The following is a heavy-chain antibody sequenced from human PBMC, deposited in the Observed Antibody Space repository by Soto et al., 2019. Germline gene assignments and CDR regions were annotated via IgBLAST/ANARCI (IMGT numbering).Heavy chain of an antibody. CDR2: ISGSGGST. CDR1: GFTFSSYA. J-gene: IGHJ6*03. D-gene: IGHD3-10*01. CDR3: AKTKGLVRGVIVSDYYYMDV. V-gene: IGHV3-23*01. Sequence: GGSLRLSCAASGFTFSSYAMSWVRQAPGKGLEWVSAISGSGGSTYYADSVKGRFTISRDNSKNTLYLQMNSLRAEDTAVYYCAKTKGLVRGVIVSDYYYMDVWGKGTTVTVSS.